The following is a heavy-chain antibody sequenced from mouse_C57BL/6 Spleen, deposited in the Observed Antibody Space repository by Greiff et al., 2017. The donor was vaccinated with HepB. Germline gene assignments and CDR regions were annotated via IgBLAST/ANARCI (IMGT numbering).Heavy chain of an antibody. Sequence: QVQLQQSGAELVKPGASVQMSCKASGYTFTSYWLTWVKQRPGQGLEWIGDIYPGSGSTNYNEKFKSKATLTVDTSSSTAYMQLSSLTSEDSAVYYCARVYSDYAMDYWGQGTSVTVSS. CDR3: ARVYSDYAMDY. CDR1: GYTFTSYW. D-gene: IGHD2-1*01. V-gene: IGHV1-55*01. CDR2: IYPGSGST. J-gene: IGHJ4*01.